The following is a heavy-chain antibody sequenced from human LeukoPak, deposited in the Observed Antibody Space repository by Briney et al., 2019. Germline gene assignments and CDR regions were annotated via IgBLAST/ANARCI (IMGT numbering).Heavy chain of an antibody. D-gene: IGHD3-3*01. CDR3: ARRTYYDFWSGYFAYYMDV. Sequence: SETLSLTCAVYGGSFSGYYWSWIRQPPGKGLEWIGEINHRGSTNYNPSLKSRVTISVDTSKNQFSLKLSSVTAADTAVYYCARRTYYDFWSGYFAYYMDVWGKGTTVTVSS. CDR1: GGSFSGYY. J-gene: IGHJ6*03. V-gene: IGHV4-34*01. CDR2: INHRGST.